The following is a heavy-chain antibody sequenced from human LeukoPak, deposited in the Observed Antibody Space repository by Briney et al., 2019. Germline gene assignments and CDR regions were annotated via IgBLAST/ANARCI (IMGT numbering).Heavy chain of an antibody. CDR1: GGTFSSYA. D-gene: IGHD3-10*01. J-gene: IGHJ6*03. V-gene: IGHV1-69*13. CDR2: IIPIFGTA. CDR3: AKHGITMVRGVPYYYYMDV. Sequence: ASVKVSCKASGGTFSSYAISWVRQAPGQGLEWMAGIIPIFGTANYAQKFQGRVTITADESTSTAYMELSSLRSEDTAVYYCAKHGITMVRGVPYYYYMDVWGKGTTVTVSS.